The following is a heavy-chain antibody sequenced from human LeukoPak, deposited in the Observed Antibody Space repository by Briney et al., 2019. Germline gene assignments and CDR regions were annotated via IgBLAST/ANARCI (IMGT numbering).Heavy chain of an antibody. Sequence: SVKVSCKASGGTFSSYAISWVRQAPGQGLEWMGGIIPIFGTANYAQKFQGRVTITTDESTSTAYMELSSLRSEDTAVYYCAREVLVELRIGGWFDPWGQGTLVTVSS. CDR3: AREVLVELRIGGWFDP. J-gene: IGHJ5*02. CDR2: IIPIFGTA. V-gene: IGHV1-69*05. CDR1: GGTFSSYA. D-gene: IGHD1-7*01.